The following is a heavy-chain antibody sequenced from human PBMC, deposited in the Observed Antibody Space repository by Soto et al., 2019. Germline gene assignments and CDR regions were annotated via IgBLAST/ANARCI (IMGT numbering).Heavy chain of an antibody. Sequence: QVQLVQSGAEVKKPGSAVKVSCKASGGTFSSYAISWVRQAPGQGLEWMGGIIPIFGTANYAQKFQGRVRITADESTSTAYMELSSLRSDDTAVYYCARVLAVGPADYYGMDVWGQGTTVTVSS. CDR2: IIPIFGTA. V-gene: IGHV1-69*01. J-gene: IGHJ6*02. CDR3: ARVLAVGPADYYGMDV. CDR1: GGTFSSYA.